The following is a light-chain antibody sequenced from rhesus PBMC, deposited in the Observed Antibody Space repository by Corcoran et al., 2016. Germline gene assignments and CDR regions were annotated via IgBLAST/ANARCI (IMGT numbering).Light chain of an antibody. CDR1: ERVSFFGINR. V-gene: IGKV7-13*01. J-gene: IGKJ1*01. CDR2: DAS. CDR3: LQSKHSPRT. Sequence: DIVLTQSPASLAVSPGQRATITCRASERVSFFGINRIHWYQQKPGQPPKLLIYDASNKDIGVPARFSGSGSGTDFTLTINPVEADDAADYHCLQSKHSPRTFGQGTKVEIK.